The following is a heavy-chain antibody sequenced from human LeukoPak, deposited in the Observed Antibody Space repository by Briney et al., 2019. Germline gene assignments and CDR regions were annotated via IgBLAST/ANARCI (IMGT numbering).Heavy chain of an antibody. CDR1: GYSFILYG. V-gene: IGHV1-18*01. CDR3: ARDTDYYYGSGSPLDEFDP. CDR2: ISAYNGNT. D-gene: IGHD3-10*01. Sequence: GASVKGSCKTSGYSFILYGISWVRQAPGQGLEWMGWISAYNGNTNYAQKLQGRVTMTTDTSTSTAYMELRSLRSDDTAVYYCARDTDYYYGSGSPLDEFDPWGQGTLVTVSS. J-gene: IGHJ5*02.